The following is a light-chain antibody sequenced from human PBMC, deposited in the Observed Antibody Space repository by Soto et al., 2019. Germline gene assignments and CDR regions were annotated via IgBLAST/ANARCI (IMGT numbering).Light chain of an antibody. Sequence: QSFLTQAASVSGSPGQSVTISCTRTSSDFGSYKFVSWYQNHPGTVPKVIIYETSKRPSGVSDRFSGSKSGNTASLTISGLQAEDEADYYCFSFTSTNTHVFGSGTKVPVL. J-gene: IGLJ1*01. CDR2: ETS. V-gene: IGLV2-23*01. CDR1: SSDFGSYKF. CDR3: FSFTSTNTHV.